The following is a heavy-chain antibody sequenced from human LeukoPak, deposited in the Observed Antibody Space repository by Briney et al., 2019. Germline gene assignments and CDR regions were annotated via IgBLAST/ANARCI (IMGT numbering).Heavy chain of an antibody. J-gene: IGHJ4*02. V-gene: IGHV3-30*18. CDR2: ISYDGSNK. D-gene: IGHD4-17*01. CDR1: VFTFSSYG. Sequence: GRSLRLSCAASVFTFSSYGMHWVRQAPGKGLEGVAVISYDGSNKYYADSVKGRFTISRDNSKHTLYLQMNSLRVEDTAVYYCAKGYYADYGDHWGQGTLVTVSS. CDR3: AKGYYADYGDH.